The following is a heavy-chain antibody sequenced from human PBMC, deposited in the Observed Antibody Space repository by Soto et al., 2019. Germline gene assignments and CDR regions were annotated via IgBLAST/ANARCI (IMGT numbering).Heavy chain of an antibody. D-gene: IGHD6-19*01. CDR3: ARSTGYSSGWYYYYYGMDV. CDR2: INPSGTTT. J-gene: IGHJ6*02. Sequence: ASVKVSCKASGYTFTSFYMHWVRQAPGQGLEWMGIINPSGTTTDYAQKFQGRVTMTRDTSTSTYYMELSSLTSEDTAVYYCARSTGYSSGWYYYYYGMDVWGQGATVTVSS. V-gene: IGHV1-46*01. CDR1: GYTFTSFY.